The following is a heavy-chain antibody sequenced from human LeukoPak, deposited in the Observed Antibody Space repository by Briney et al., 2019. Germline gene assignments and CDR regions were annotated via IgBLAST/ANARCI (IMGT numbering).Heavy chain of an antibody. Sequence: SETLSLTCTVSGGSISSHYWSWIRQPPGKGLEWIGSVTYTGNTFYNPSLQSRVTIPIDASKNQFSLNLSSVTAADTAIYFCARTPTGFPNWFDSWGRGTPVTVSS. D-gene: IGHD3-9*01. CDR1: GGSISSHY. CDR3: ARTPTGFPNWFDS. V-gene: IGHV4-59*11. CDR2: VTYTGNT. J-gene: IGHJ5*01.